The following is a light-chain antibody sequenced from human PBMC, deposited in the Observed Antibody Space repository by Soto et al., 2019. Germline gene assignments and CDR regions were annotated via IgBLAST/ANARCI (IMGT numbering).Light chain of an antibody. J-gene: IGLJ2*01. V-gene: IGLV1-51*01. Sequence: QSVLTQPPSVSAAPGRKVTISCSGNSSNIGNNDVSWYQQLPGTAPKLLIYDNNNRPSGIPDRVSGSKSGTSATLGITGLQTGDEAEHYCASWDSSLTAGLFGGGTKLTVL. CDR2: DNN. CDR1: SSNIGNND. CDR3: ASWDSSLTAGL.